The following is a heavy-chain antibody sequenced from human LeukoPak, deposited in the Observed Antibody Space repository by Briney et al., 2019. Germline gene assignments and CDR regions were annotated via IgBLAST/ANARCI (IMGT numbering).Heavy chain of an antibody. Sequence: GGSLRLSCTASGFTFGDYAMSWFRQAPGKGLEWVGFIRSKAYGGTTEYAASVKGRFTISRDDSKSIAYLQMNSLRTEDTAVYYCTRGGDYGDYEIDYWGQGTLVTVSS. CDR1: GFTFGDYA. CDR3: TRGGDYGDYEIDY. J-gene: IGHJ4*02. CDR2: IRSKAYGGTT. D-gene: IGHD4-17*01. V-gene: IGHV3-49*03.